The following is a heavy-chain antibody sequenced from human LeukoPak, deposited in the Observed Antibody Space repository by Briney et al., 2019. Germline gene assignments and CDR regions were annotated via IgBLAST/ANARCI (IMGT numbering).Heavy chain of an antibody. CDR3: AKSSIAVAGTAEYFQH. CDR2: IRYDGSNK. J-gene: IGHJ1*01. D-gene: IGHD6-19*01. Sequence: TGRSLRLSCAASGFTYSSYGMHWVRQAPGKGLEWVAFIRYDGSNKYYADSVKGRFTISRDNSKNTLYLQMNSLRAEDTAVYYCAKSSIAVAGTAEYFQHWGQGTLVTVSS. V-gene: IGHV3-30*02. CDR1: GFTYSSYG.